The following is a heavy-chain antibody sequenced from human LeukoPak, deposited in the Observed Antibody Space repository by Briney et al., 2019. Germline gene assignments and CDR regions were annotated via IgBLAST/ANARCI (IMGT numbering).Heavy chain of an antibody. V-gene: IGHV5-51*01. CDR3: ARRALEGAYYNYGYDFDY. J-gene: IGHJ4*02. D-gene: IGHD3-16*01. CDR2: IYPGDSDT. CDR1: GYSFNDYW. Sequence: ESLKISCKGSGYSFNDYWIGWVRQMPGKGLEWMGIIYPGDSDTRYSPSLQGQVTMSADKSISTAYLQWSSLTASDTAMYYCARRALEGAYYNYGYDFDYWGQGTLVTVSS.